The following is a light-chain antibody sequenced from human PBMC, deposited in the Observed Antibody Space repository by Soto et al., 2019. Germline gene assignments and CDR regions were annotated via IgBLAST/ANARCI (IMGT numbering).Light chain of an antibody. Sequence: EIVLTQSPGPLSLSPGERATLSCRASQSVCSSYLAWYQQKPGQAPRLLIYGASSRATGIPDRFSGSGSGTDFTLTISRLEPEDFAVYYCQQYGSSSYTFGQGTKLEIK. V-gene: IGKV3-20*01. CDR3: QQYGSSSYT. CDR2: GAS. J-gene: IGKJ2*01. CDR1: QSVCSSY.